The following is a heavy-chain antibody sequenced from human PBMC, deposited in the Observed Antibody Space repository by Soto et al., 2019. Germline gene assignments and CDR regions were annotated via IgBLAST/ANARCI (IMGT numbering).Heavy chain of an antibody. CDR1: GYTFVSYG. CDR3: AIDQNCFDTRWYYHP. Sequence: QIQLVQSAAEVKKPGASVKVSCKTSGYTFVSYGISWVRQAPGQGLEWMGWISPYNGNTNFAQRFRGRVTLTTDTSTDRVYMALRSLKSDDTAGYYCAIDQNCFDTRWYYHPCGYGTLITVSS. J-gene: IGHJ5*02. CDR2: ISPYNGNT. V-gene: IGHV1-18*04. D-gene: IGHD3-22*01.